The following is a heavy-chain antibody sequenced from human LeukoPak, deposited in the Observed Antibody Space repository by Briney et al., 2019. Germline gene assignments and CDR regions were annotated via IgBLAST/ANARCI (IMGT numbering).Heavy chain of an antibody. Sequence: PGRSLRLSCAASGFTFSSYGMHWVRQAPGKGLEWVAVIWYDGSNKYYADSVKGRFTIPRDNSKNTLYLQMNSLRAEDTAVYYCARDKELPAGYYFDYWGQGTLVTVSS. V-gene: IGHV3-33*01. D-gene: IGHD1-26*01. CDR3: ARDKELPAGYYFDY. CDR2: IWYDGSNK. J-gene: IGHJ4*02. CDR1: GFTFSSYG.